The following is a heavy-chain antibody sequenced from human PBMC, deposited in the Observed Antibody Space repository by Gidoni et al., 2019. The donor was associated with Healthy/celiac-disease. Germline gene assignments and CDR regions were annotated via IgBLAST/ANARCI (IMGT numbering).Heavy chain of an antibody. CDR1: GFTFSSYA. CDR2: ISGSGGST. J-gene: IGHJ3*02. D-gene: IGHD4-17*01. CDR3: AKDWTWDYGGNLENWSDAFDI. Sequence: EVQLLESGGGLVQPGGSLRLSCAASGFTFSSYAMSWVRQAPGKGLEWVSAISGSGGSTYYADSVKGRFTISRDNSKNTLYLQMNSLRAEDTAVYYCAKDWTWDYGGNLENWSDAFDIWGQGTMVTVSS. V-gene: IGHV3-23*01.